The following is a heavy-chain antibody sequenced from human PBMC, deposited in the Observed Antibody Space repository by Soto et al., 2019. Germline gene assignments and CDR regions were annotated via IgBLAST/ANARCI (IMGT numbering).Heavy chain of an antibody. V-gene: IGHV1-3*01. CDR2: INPGNGNT. CDR1: GYTFTSYA. CDR3: ARGASSVTTFYFDL. J-gene: IGHJ2*01. Sequence: QVQVVQSGAEVKKPGASVKVSCKASGYTFTSYAMHWVRQAPGQRLEWMGWINPGNGNTKNSQKFQGRVTITRDTLASTAYVELSSLRSEDTAVYYCARGASSVTTFYFDLWGRGTLVTVSS. D-gene: IGHD4-17*01.